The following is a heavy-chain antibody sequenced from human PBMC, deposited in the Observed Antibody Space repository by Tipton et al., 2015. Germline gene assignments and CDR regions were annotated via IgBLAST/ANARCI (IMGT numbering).Heavy chain of an antibody. CDR1: GGSFSDYY. CDR3: ATGRSIAARPFDY. V-gene: IGHV4-4*09. CDR2: IYNSGST. J-gene: IGHJ4*02. Sequence: TLSLTCTVSGGSFSDYYWSWIRQSPGEGLEWIGYIYNSGSTNYNPSLKSRVTISVDTSKNQLSLKLSSVTAADTAVYYCATGRSIAARPFDYWGQGTLVTVSS. D-gene: IGHD6-6*01.